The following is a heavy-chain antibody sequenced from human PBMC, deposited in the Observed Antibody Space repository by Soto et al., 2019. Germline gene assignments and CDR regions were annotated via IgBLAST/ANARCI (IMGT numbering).Heavy chain of an antibody. V-gene: IGHV3-15*07. Sequence: GGSLRLSCAASGFTFSNAWMNWVRQAPGKGLEWVGRIKSKTDGGTTDYAAPVKGRFTISRDDSKNTLYLQMNSLKTEDTAVYYCTTDLRYFDWLSGVDYWGQGTLVTVSS. CDR3: TTDLRYFDWLSGVDY. CDR1: GFTFSNAW. D-gene: IGHD3-9*01. J-gene: IGHJ4*02. CDR2: IKSKTDGGTT.